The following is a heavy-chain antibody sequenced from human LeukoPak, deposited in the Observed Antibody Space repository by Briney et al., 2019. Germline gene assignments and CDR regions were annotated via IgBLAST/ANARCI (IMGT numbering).Heavy chain of an antibody. J-gene: IGHJ5*02. CDR2: IIPIFGTA. CDR3: ARSPLYGSGSYYRPRNWFDP. V-gene: IGHV1-69*01. Sequence: GASVKVSCKASGGTFSSYAISWVRQAPGQGLEWMGGIIPIFGTANYAQKFQGRVTITADESTSTAYMELSSLRSEDTAVYYCARSPLYGSGSYYRPRNWFDPWGQGTLVTVSS. D-gene: IGHD3-10*01. CDR1: GGTFSSYA.